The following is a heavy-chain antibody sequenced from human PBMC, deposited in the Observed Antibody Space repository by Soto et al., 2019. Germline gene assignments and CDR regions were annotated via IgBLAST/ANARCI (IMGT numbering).Heavy chain of an antibody. CDR2: ISVSGGET. J-gene: IGHJ4*02. D-gene: IGHD6-19*01. CDR1: GFTFSNYA. V-gene: IGHV3-23*01. CDR3: AKRDPYTSGWYEF. Sequence: EVQLSEPGGGLVQPGGSLRLSCAASGFTFSNYAMSWVRQAPGTGLMWVSSISVSGGETYYADSVKGRFTISRDNSKNTVYLQMNSLRVDDTAVYYCAKRDPYTSGWYEFWGQGTLVTVSS.